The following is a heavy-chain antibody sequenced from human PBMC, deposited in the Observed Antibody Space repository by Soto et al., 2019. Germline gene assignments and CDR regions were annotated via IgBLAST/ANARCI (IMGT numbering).Heavy chain of an antibody. CDR3: GRGVSHGVDY. J-gene: IGHJ4*02. V-gene: IGHV1-8*01. CDR2: VTPVSGYA. Sequence: QVPLVQTGAEVKRPGASVKVSCTPSGYSFTTFDINWVRQAAGQGFEWMGWVTPVSGYARLAQKFQGRVTMTRDISLSTVYMELSGLTLEDTAVYYCGRGVSHGVDYWRQGSLVTVSS. CDR1: GYSFTTFD.